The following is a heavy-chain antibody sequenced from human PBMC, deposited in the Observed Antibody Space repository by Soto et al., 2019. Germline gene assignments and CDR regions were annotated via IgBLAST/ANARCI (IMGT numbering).Heavy chain of an antibody. Sequence: QVQLVQSGAEVKKPGSSVKVSCKASGGTFSSYTISWVRQAPGQGLEWMGRIIPILGIANYAQKFQGRVTXXAXKXXSTAYMELSSLRSEDTAVYYCARVFTPDTAMGADVWGQGTTVTVSS. CDR3: ARVFTPDTAMGADV. D-gene: IGHD5-18*01. CDR2: IIPILGIA. CDR1: GGTFSSYT. J-gene: IGHJ6*02. V-gene: IGHV1-69*02.